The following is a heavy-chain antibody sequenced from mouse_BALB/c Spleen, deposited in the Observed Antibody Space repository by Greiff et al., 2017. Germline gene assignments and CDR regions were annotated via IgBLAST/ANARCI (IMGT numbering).Heavy chain of an antibody. V-gene: IGHV1S29*02. Sequence: VQLQQSGPELEKPGASVKISCKASGYSFTGYNMNWVKQRNGKSLEWIGYIYPYNGGTGYNQKFKSKATLTVDNSSSTAYMELRSLTSEDSAVYYCARERQLGPYAMDYWGQGTSVTVSS. CDR2: IYPYNGGT. CDR3: ARERQLGPYAMDY. CDR1: GYSFTGYN. J-gene: IGHJ4*01. D-gene: IGHD3-2*01.